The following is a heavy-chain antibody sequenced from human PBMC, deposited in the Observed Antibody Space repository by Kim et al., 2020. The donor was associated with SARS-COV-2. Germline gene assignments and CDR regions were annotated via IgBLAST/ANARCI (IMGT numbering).Heavy chain of an antibody. D-gene: IGHD4-17*01. J-gene: IGHJ3*02. CDR3: ARDGVTTVAFDAFDI. V-gene: IGHV1-46*01. Sequence: QEFQGRVTMTRDTSTSPVYMELSSLRSEDTAVYYCARDGVTTVAFDAFDIWGQGTMVTVSS.